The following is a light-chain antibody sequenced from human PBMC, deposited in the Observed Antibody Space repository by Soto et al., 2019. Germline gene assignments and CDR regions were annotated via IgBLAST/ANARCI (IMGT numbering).Light chain of an antibody. CDR3: QKYNSGPLT. V-gene: IGKV1-27*01. J-gene: IGKJ4*01. Sequence: DMQMTQSPSSLSASVGDRVIITCRASQGISNKVAWYQQKPGKAPKLLIYAASTLQSGVPSRFSGSGSGTDFTLTISSLQPEDVAIYYCQKYNSGPLTFGGGTKVDIK. CDR1: QGISNK. CDR2: AAS.